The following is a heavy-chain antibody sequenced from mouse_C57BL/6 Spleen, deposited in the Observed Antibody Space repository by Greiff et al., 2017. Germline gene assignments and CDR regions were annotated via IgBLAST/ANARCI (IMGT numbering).Heavy chain of an antibody. CDR2: IHPNSGST. Sequence: QVQLQQSGAELVRPGASVTLSCKASGYTFTSYWMHWVKQRPGQGLEWIGMIHPNSGSTNYNEKFKSKATLTVDKSSSTAYMQLSSLTSEDSAVYYSARRDYDETWYAYWGQGALVTVSA. CDR1: GYTFTSYW. J-gene: IGHJ3*01. CDR3: ARRDYDETWYAY. D-gene: IGHD2-4*01. V-gene: IGHV1-64*01.